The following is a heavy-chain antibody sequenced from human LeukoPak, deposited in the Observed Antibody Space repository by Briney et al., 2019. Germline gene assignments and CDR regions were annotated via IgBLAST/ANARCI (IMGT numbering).Heavy chain of an antibody. V-gene: IGHV4-59*01. D-gene: IGHD3-9*01. CDR2: IYYSGST. J-gene: IGHJ6*02. CDR1: GGSISSYY. CDR3: ARDSYDILTGYDYYYGMDV. Sequence: SETLSLTCTVTGGSISSYYWSWIRQPPGKGLEWIGYIYYSGSTNYNPSLKSRVTISVDTSKNQFSLKLSSVTAADTAVYYCARDSYDILTGYDYYYGMDVWGQGTTVTVSS.